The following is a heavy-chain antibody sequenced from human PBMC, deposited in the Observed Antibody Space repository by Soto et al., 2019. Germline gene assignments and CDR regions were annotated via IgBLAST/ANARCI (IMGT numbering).Heavy chain of an antibody. D-gene: IGHD4-17*01. Sequence: SETLSLISALFVRSFSGYFCRQIRQPPGKGLEWIGEINLGGSTNYNPSLKSRVTISVDASKNQFSLELRSVTAADTAVYYCARAPRGYGDRYYFDYWGLGTLVTVSS. J-gene: IGHJ4*02. V-gene: IGHV4-34*01. CDR3: ARAPRGYGDRYYFDY. CDR1: VRSFSGYF. CDR2: INLGGST.